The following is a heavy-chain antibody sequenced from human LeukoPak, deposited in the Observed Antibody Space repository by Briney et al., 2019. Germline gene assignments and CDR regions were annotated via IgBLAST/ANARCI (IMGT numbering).Heavy chain of an antibody. CDR1: GGSISSYH. CDR2: IYYSGST. CDR3: ARLVDPGDYFDY. D-gene: IGHD2-15*01. V-gene: IGHV4-59*08. J-gene: IGHJ4*02. Sequence: ASETLPLTCTVSGGSISSYHWSWIRQPPGKGLEWIGYIYYSGSTNYSPSLKSRVTISVDTSKNQFSLKLSSVTAADTALYYCARLVDPGDYFDYWGQGSLVTVSS.